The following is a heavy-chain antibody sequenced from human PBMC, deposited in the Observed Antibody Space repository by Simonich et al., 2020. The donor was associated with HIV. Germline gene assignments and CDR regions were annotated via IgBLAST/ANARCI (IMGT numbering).Heavy chain of an antibody. V-gene: IGHV1-24*01. Sequence: QVQLVQSGAEVKKPGASVKVSCKVSGYTLTELSRHWVRQAAGKGLEWMGGFDPEDGEASYAQKFQGRVTMTEDTSTETAYMELSSLRSEDTAVYYCATTRHSSGFYGDYWGQGTLVTVSS. D-gene: IGHD6-19*01. CDR3: ATTRHSSGFYGDY. CDR2: FDPEDGEA. J-gene: IGHJ4*02. CDR1: GYTLTELS.